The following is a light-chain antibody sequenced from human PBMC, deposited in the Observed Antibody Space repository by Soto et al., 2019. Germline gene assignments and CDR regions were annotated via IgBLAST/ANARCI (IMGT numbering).Light chain of an antibody. J-gene: IGLJ3*02. Sequence: QLVLTQSSSASASLGSSVKLTCTLSSGHSSYIIAWHQQQPGKAPRYLMKLEGSGSYNKGSGVPDRFSGYSSGADRYLTISNLQVEDEADYYCETWDSNTRVFGGGTKRTVL. V-gene: IGLV4-60*02. CDR1: SGHSSYI. CDR2: LEGSGSY. CDR3: ETWDSNTRV.